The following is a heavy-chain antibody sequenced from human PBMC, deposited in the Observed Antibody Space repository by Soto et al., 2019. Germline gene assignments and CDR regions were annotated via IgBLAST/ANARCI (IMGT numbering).Heavy chain of an antibody. J-gene: IGHJ4*02. CDR2: ISYDGSNK. CDR3: ARDRGAYYYGSGPKYYFDY. D-gene: IGHD3-10*01. V-gene: IGHV3-30-3*01. Sequence: GGSLRLSCAASGFTFSSYAMHWVRQAPGKGLEWVAVISYDGSNKYYADSVKGRFTISRDNSKNTLYLQMNSLRAEDTAVYYCARDRGAYYYGSGPKYYFDYWGQGTLVTVSS. CDR1: GFTFSSYA.